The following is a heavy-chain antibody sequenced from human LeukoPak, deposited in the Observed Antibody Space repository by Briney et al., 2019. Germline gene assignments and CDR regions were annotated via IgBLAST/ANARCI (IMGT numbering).Heavy chain of an antibody. J-gene: IGHJ3*02. Sequence: SGPTLVKPTQTLTLTCTFSGFSLSTSEVAVGWIRQPPGKALEWLALIYWDDNKRYSPSLKSRLTITKDTSKNQVVLTMTNMDPVDTATYYCAHRPDCSSISCHTFDIWGQGSMVTVSS. CDR1: GFSLSTSEVA. CDR2: IYWDDNK. V-gene: IGHV2-5*02. CDR3: AHRPDCSSISCHTFDI. D-gene: IGHD2-2*01.